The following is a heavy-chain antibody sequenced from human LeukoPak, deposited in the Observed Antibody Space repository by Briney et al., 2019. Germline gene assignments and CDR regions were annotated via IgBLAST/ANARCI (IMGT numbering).Heavy chain of an antibody. V-gene: IGHV3-48*03. CDR2: ISNSGTII. CDR1: GFIFSSYE. D-gene: IGHD6-13*01. Sequence: SGGSLRLTCAASGFIFSSYEMTWVRQAPGKGLEWVSYISNSGTIIYYADSVKGRFTISRDNAKNSLYLQMNSLRADDTAVYYCASHTSSWGPPFDYWGQGTLVTVSS. CDR3: ASHTSSWGPPFDY. J-gene: IGHJ4*02.